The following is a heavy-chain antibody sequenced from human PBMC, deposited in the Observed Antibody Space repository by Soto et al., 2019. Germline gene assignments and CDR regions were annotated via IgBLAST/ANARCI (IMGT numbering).Heavy chain of an antibody. CDR2: IYPDNSGT. V-gene: IGHV5-51*03. J-gene: IGHJ5*01. CDR1: GYRFSDYW. D-gene: IGHD3-16*01. Sequence: EVQLVQSGAEVKKPGDSLKISCKGSGYRFSDYWIGWVRQTPGKGLEWMGIIYPDNSGTIYSPSFQGQVTLSADKSINTAHLQWSSLKASDTAIFYGARCGGAALSHDWVDFWGQGTLVTVAT. CDR3: ARCGGAALSHDWVDF.